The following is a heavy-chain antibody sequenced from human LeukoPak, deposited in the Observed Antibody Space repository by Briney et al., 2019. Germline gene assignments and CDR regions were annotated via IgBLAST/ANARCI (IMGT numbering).Heavy chain of an antibody. J-gene: IGHJ3*02. D-gene: IGHD1-20*01. Sequence: PSETLSLTCTVSGGSISSSSYYWGWIRQPPGKGLEWIGSIYYSGSTYYNPSLKSRVTISVDTSKNQFSLKLSSVTAADTAVYYCARLLTGTGGAFDIWGQGTMVTVSS. CDR2: IYYSGST. V-gene: IGHV4-39*01. CDR1: GGSISSSSYY. CDR3: ARLLTGTGGAFDI.